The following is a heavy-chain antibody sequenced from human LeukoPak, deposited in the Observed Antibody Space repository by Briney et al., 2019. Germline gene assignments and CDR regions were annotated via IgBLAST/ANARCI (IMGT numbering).Heavy chain of an antibody. V-gene: IGHV3-23*01. CDR1: GFTFSSYA. Sequence: GGSLRLSCAASGFTFSSYAMSWVRQAPGKGLEWVSTISGGGGSTSYADSVKGRFTISRDNSKNTLYLQMNSLRAEDTAVYYCAKDRRPYCSGWYFVYWGQGTLVTVSS. J-gene: IGHJ4*02. CDR3: AKDRRPYCSGWYFVY. D-gene: IGHD6-19*01. CDR2: ISGGGGST.